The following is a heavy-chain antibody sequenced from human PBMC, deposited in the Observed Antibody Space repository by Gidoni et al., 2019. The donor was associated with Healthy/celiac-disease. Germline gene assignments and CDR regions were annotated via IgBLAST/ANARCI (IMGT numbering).Heavy chain of an antibody. Sequence: QLQLQESGPGLVKPSETLSLTCTVSGGSISSSSDYCGWIRQPPGKGLEWIGSINYSGTTYYTPSLKSGVPISVDTSKNQFSLKLSSVTAADTAVYYCAGHYSSSWSDWWFDPWGQGTLVTVSS. J-gene: IGHJ5*02. V-gene: IGHV4-39*01. D-gene: IGHD6-13*01. CDR1: GGSISSSSDY. CDR2: INYSGTT. CDR3: AGHYSSSWSDWWFDP.